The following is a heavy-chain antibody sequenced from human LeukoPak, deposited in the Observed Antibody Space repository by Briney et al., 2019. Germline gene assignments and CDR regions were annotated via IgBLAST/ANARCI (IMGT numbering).Heavy chain of an antibody. J-gene: IGHJ4*02. CDR2: ISYDGSET. Sequence: GRSLRLSCAASGFTFTTFAIHWVRQAPGKGLEWVAAISYDGSETYYADSVKGRFTVSRDTSRNTLYLQMNSLRADDTAVYSCARDRGAEPYYLDYWGRGTLVTVS. D-gene: IGHD3-10*01. CDR1: GFTFTTFA. V-gene: IGHV3-30*04. CDR3: ARDRGAEPYYLDY.